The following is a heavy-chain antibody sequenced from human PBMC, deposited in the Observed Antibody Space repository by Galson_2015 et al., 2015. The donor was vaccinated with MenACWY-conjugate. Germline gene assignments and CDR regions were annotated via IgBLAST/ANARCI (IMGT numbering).Heavy chain of an antibody. CDR2: ISPSDGNT. D-gene: IGHD6-13*01. Sequence: SVKVSCKASGYSFTKYYMQWVRQVPGQGLEWLGIISPSDGNTGYAQKFRGRVTMTRDTSTNTVYMEMSSLKASDTAMYFCARPSTGHSSSVDSWGQGTLVTVSS. CDR3: ARPSTGHSSSVDS. J-gene: IGHJ5*01. CDR1: GYSFTKYY. V-gene: IGHV1-46*01.